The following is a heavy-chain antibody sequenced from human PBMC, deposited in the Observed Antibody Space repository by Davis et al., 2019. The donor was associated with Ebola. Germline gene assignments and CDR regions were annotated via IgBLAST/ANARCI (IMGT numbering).Heavy chain of an antibody. D-gene: IGHD1-26*01. Sequence: PGGSLRLSCKGSGYSFTSYWISWVRQMPGKGLEWMGRIDPSDSYTNYSPSFQGHVTISADKSISTAYLQWSSLKASDTAMYYCARHEVGATPYYFDYWGQGTLVTVSS. J-gene: IGHJ4*02. CDR1: GYSFTSYW. V-gene: IGHV5-10-1*01. CDR2: IDPSDSYT. CDR3: ARHEVGATPYYFDY.